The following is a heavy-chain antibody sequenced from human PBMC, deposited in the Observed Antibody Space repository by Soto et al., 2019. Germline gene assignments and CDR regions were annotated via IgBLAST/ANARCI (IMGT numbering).Heavy chain of an antibody. CDR2: INQSGTT. V-gene: IGHV4-34*01. CDR1: GVPSTEDY. Sequence: ETLSLAYAVTGVPSTEDYWGWLRQPPGKGLEWIGEINQSGTTHYNPSLKRRINISIDTSKNQFSLNLTSVTAADTATYYCARDIITVIVGDIYSYVIMDVWVQGTTPTVSS. D-gene: IGHD3-10*01. CDR3: ARDIITVIVGDIYSYVIMDV. J-gene: IGHJ6*02.